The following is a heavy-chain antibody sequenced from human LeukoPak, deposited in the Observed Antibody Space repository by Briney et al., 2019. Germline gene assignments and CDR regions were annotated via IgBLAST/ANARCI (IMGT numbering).Heavy chain of an antibody. J-gene: IGHJ4*02. V-gene: IGHV1-46*01. Sequence: ASVKVSFKASGYTFTSYYMHWVRQAPGQGLEWMGIINPSGGSTSYAQKFQGRVTMTRDTSTSTVYMELSSLRSEDTAVYYCARARSDEDGYNYYFDYWGQGTLVTVSS. CDR3: ARARSDEDGYNYYFDY. CDR2: INPSGGST. D-gene: IGHD5-24*01. CDR1: GYTFTSYY.